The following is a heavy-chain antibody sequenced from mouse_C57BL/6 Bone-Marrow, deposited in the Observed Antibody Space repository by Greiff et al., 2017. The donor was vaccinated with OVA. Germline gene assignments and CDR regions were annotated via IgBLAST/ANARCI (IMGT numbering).Heavy chain of an antibody. J-gene: IGHJ2*01. CDR1: GFTFSDYY. Sequence: EVQRVESGGGLVQPGGSLKLSCAASGFTFSDYYMYWVRQTPEKRLEWVAYISNGGGSTYYPDTVKGRFTISRDNAKNTLYLQMSRLKSEDTAMYYCARYGSYYFDYWGQGTTLTVSS. V-gene: IGHV5-12*01. CDR2: ISNGGGST. D-gene: IGHD2-10*02. CDR3: ARYGSYYFDY.